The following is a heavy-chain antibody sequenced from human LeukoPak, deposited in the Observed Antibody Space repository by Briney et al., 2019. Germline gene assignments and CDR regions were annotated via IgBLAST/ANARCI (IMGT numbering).Heavy chain of an antibody. D-gene: IGHD3-22*01. Sequence: ASVTVSFKASGGTFSSYAISWVRQAPGQGLEWMGGIIPIFGTANYAQKFQGRVTITTDESTSTAYMELSSLRSEDTAVYYCARSLYYYDSSGYYEGYYFDYWGQGTLVTVSS. J-gene: IGHJ4*02. CDR2: IIPIFGTA. V-gene: IGHV1-69*05. CDR3: ARSLYYYDSSGYYEGYYFDY. CDR1: GGTFSSYA.